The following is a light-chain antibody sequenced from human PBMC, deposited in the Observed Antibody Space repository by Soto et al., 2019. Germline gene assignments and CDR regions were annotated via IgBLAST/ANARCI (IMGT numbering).Light chain of an antibody. V-gene: IGKV3-20*01. J-gene: IGKJ1*01. CDR2: DAS. CDR1: QSVTSTH. CDR3: QQFDGSLWT. Sequence: EIVLTQSPGTLSLSPVERATLSCRASQSVTSTHLAWYQQKPGQAPRLLIYDASTRATGIPDRFSGSGSGTDFTLTISRLEPEDFAVYCCQQFDGSLWTFGPGTKVDIK.